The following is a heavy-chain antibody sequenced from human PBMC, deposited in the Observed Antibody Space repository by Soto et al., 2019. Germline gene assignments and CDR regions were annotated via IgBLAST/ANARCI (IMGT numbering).Heavy chain of an antibody. D-gene: IGHD4-17*01. CDR3: ASKTTVTTFYEYYYYYLDV. CDR1: GGSFSGYY. CDR2: INHSGST. V-gene: IGHV4-34*01. J-gene: IGHJ6*03. Sequence: SETLSLTCAVYGGSFSGYYWSWIRQPPGKGLEWIGEINHSGSTNYNPSLKSRVTISVDTSKNQFSLKLSSVTAADTAVYYCASKTTVTTFYEYYYYYLDVWGKGTTVTVSS.